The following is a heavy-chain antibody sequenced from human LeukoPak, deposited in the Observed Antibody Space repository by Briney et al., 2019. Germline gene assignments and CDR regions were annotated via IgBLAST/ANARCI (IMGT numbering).Heavy chain of an antibody. J-gene: IGHJ5*02. V-gene: IGHV4-39*01. CDR3: ARRTRYYYDSSGYSPSQWFDP. CDR1: GGSFSSSSYY. D-gene: IGHD3-22*01. CDR2: IYYSGST. Sequence: SETLSLTCTVSGGSFSSSSYYWGWIRQPPGKGLEWIGTIYYSGSTYYNPSLKSRVTISVDPSKNQFSLKLSSVTAADTAVYYCARRTRYYYDSSGYSPSQWFDPWGQGTLVTVSS.